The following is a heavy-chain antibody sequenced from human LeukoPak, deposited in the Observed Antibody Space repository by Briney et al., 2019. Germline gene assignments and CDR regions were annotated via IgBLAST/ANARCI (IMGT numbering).Heavy chain of an antibody. CDR3: ASAGYCSRTSCSDAFEI. CDR2: INAGNGNT. D-gene: IGHD2-2*03. CDR1: GYSFTDYA. J-gene: IGHJ3*02. V-gene: IGHV1-3*01. Sequence: ASVKVSCKASGYSFTDYAMHWVRQAPGQRPEWMGWINAGNGNTKYSLNFQGRVTITRDTSASTVYMELSSLRSEDTAVYYCASAGYCSRTSCSDAFEIWGQGTMVTVSS.